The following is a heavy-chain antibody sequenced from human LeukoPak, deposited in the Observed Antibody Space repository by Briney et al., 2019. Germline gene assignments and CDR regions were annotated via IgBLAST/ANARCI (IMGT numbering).Heavy chain of an antibody. V-gene: IGHV3-53*01. Sequence: PGGSLRLSCTVSGFTVSSNSMSWVRQAPGKGLEWVSFIYSDNTHYSDSVKGRFTISRDNSKNTLYLQMNSLRAEDTAVYYCAGDLGSSGWYYAFDIWGQGTMVTVSS. CDR2: IYSDNT. J-gene: IGHJ3*02. CDR3: AGDLGSSGWYYAFDI. D-gene: IGHD6-19*01. CDR1: GFTVSSNS.